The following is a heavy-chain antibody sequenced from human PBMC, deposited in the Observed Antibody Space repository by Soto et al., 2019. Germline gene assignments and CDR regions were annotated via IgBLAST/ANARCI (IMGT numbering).Heavy chain of an antibody. CDR1: GFAFSSYN. CDR2: ISPDGSFM. J-gene: IGHJ6*02. CDR3: ARDRSQEQGLAHYYYYYGIDV. D-gene: IGHD6-19*01. Sequence: PGGSLILSCAASGFAFSSYNMNWVRQAPGKGLEWVSSISPDGSFMYSADSLKDRFSISRDNAKNSLYLQMNSLRAEDTAVYYCARDRSQEQGLAHYYYYYGIDVRGQGNTV. V-gene: IGHV3-21*01.